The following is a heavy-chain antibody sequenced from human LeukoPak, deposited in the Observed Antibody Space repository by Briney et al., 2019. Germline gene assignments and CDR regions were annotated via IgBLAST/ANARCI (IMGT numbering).Heavy chain of an antibody. Sequence: SETLSLTCTVSGGSISTYYWGWIRQPPGEGLEWIGYVSSNEGTNYNPSLKSRVTILVDTSKNQFSLQLNSVTPEDTAVYYCAREESRVAVAGTEWRPFDYWGQGTLVTVSS. V-gene: IGHV4-59*12. D-gene: IGHD6-19*01. CDR2: VSSNEGT. CDR1: GGSISTYY. CDR3: AREESRVAVAGTEWRPFDY. J-gene: IGHJ4*02.